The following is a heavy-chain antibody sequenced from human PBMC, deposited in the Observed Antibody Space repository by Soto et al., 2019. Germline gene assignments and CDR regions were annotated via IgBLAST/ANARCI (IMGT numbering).Heavy chain of an antibody. V-gene: IGHV3-23*01. CDR2: ISGSGGST. D-gene: IGHD6-13*01. J-gene: IGHJ5*02. Sequence: PGGSLRLSCAASGFTFSSYAMSWVRQAPGKGLEWVSAISGSGGSTYYADSVKGRFTISRDNSKNTLYLQMNSLRAEDTAVYYCAKTTQIAAADANWFDPWGQGTRVTVS. CDR1: GFTFSSYA. CDR3: AKTTQIAAADANWFDP.